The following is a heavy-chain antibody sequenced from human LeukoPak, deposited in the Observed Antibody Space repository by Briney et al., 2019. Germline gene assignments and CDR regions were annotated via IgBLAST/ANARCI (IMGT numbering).Heavy chain of an antibody. CDR2: IYTSGST. V-gene: IGHV4-4*07. CDR1: GGSISSYY. J-gene: IGHJ4*02. Sequence: PSETLSLTCTVSGGSISSYYWSWIRQPAGKGLEWIGRIYTSGSTNYNPSLKSRVTISVDTSENQFSLKLSSVTAADTAVYYCARLNYDFWSGYPDYWGQGTLVTVSS. CDR3: ARLNYDFWSGYPDY. D-gene: IGHD3-3*01.